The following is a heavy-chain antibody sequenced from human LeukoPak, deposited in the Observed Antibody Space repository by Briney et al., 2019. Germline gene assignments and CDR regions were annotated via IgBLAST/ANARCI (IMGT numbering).Heavy chain of an antibody. Sequence: SETLSLTCAVYGGSFRGYYWSWIRQPPGKGLEWIGEINHSGSTNYNPSLKSRVTISVDTSKNQFSLKLSSVTAADTAVYYCARARTVPAATDYWGQGTLVTVSS. J-gene: IGHJ4*02. CDR2: INHSGST. V-gene: IGHV4-34*01. D-gene: IGHD2-2*01. CDR3: ARARTVPAATDY. CDR1: GGSFRGYY.